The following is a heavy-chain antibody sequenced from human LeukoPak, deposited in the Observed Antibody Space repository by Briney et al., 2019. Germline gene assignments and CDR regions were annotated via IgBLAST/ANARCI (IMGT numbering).Heavy chain of an antibody. CDR1: GGSFSGYY. J-gene: IGHJ5*02. CDR2: INHSGST. CDR3: ARGYGSGSPNWFDP. Sequence: PSETLSLTCAVYGGSFSGYYWSWIRQPPGKGLEWIGEINHSGSTNYNPSLKSRVTISVDTSKNQFSLKLSSVTAADTAVYYCARGYGSGSPNWFDPWGQGTLVTVSS. V-gene: IGHV4-34*01. D-gene: IGHD3-10*01.